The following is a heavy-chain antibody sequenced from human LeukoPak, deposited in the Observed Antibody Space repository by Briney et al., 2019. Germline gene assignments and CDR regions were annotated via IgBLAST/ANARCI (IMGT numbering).Heavy chain of an antibody. CDR1: GFTFSSYW. Sequence: GGSLRLSCAASGFTFSSYWMHWVRQAPGKGLVWVSRINSDGSSTSYADSVKGRFTISRDNAKNTLYLQMNSLRAEDMAVYYCAREFFATDQYSSSSKGGNWFDPWGQGTLVTVSS. CDR3: AREFFATDQYSSSSKGGNWFDP. CDR2: INSDGSST. J-gene: IGHJ5*02. D-gene: IGHD6-6*01. V-gene: IGHV3-74*01.